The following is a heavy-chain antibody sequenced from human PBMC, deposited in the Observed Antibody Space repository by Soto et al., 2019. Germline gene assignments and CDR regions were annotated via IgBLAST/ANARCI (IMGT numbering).Heavy chain of an antibody. D-gene: IGHD3-3*01. Sequence: PGGSLRLSCAASGFTFSSYSMNWVRQAPGKGLEWVSYISSNGDTIYYADSVKGRFTISRDNAKDSLYLQMNSLRDEDTAVYYCATWRDYGDYWGQGTLVTVSS. V-gene: IGHV3-48*02. CDR2: ISSNGDTI. CDR3: ATWRDYGDY. CDR1: GFTFSSYS. J-gene: IGHJ4*02.